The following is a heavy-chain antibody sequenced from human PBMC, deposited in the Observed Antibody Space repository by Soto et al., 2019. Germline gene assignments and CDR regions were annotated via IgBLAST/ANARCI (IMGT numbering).Heavy chain of an antibody. Sequence: SKEPGYSFTCNSLHWPRQAPGQGLEWMGITNPSGGSTSYAQKSQGRVTMTRATSTSTVYMELSSLRSEDTAVYYCGRDRYRSCGFGYWGEGTLGSGSS. D-gene: IGHD6-19*01. CDR1: GYSFTCNS. J-gene: IGHJ4*02. CDR3: GRDRYRSCGFGY. V-gene: IGHV1-46*01. CDR2: TNPSGGST.